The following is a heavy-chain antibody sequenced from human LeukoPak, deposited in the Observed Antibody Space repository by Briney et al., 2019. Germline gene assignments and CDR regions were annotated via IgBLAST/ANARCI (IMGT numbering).Heavy chain of an antibody. V-gene: IGHV3-30*03. J-gene: IGHJ3*02. CDR3: ARVGYAFDI. CDR1: GFTFSSYG. CDR2: ISYDGSNK. Sequence: GRSLRLSCAASGFTFSSYGMHWVRQAPGKGLEWVAVISYDGSNKYYADSVKGRFTISRDNSKNTLYLQMNSLRDEDTAVYYCARVGYAFDIWGQGTMVTVSS.